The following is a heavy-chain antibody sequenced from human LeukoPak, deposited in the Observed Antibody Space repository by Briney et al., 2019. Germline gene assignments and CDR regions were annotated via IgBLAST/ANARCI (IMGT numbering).Heavy chain of an antibody. CDR3: ARLWFGELLPYGMDV. Sequence: SVKVSCKASGGTFSSYAISWVRQAPGLGLEWMGGIIPIFGTANYAQKFQGRVTITADESTSTAYMELSSLRSEDTAVYYCARLWFGELLPYGMDVWGQGTTVTVSS. V-gene: IGHV1-69*13. CDR1: GGTFSSYA. D-gene: IGHD3-10*01. J-gene: IGHJ6*02. CDR2: IIPIFGTA.